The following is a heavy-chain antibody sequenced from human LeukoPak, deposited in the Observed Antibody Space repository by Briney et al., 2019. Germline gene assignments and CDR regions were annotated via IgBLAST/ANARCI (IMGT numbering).Heavy chain of an antibody. J-gene: IGHJ4*02. D-gene: IGHD4-17*01. CDR1: GYTFTDYY. V-gene: IGHV1-2*02. Sequence: ASVKVSCKASGYTFTDYYIQWVRQAPGQGLEWMGWINPNSGGTNYAENFQGRVTMTRDTSISTAYMELSSLRSDDTAVYYCARGNKDYGDYARGLSDYWGQGTLVTVSS. CDR2: INPNSGGT. CDR3: ARGNKDYGDYARGLSDY.